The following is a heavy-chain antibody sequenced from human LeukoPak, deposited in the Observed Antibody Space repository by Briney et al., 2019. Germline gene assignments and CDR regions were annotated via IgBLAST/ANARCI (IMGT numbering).Heavy chain of an antibody. CDR1: GFTFSSFA. CDR3: ARVSGYYDRGTTASENWFDP. V-gene: IGHV3-23*01. Sequence: GGSLRLSCAASGFTFSSFAMSWVRQAPGKGLEWVSAISGSGGGTYYADSVKGRFTISRDNSKNTLYLQMNSLRAEDTAVYYCARVSGYYDRGTTASENWFDPWGQGTLVTVSS. D-gene: IGHD3-22*01. J-gene: IGHJ5*02. CDR2: ISGSGGGT.